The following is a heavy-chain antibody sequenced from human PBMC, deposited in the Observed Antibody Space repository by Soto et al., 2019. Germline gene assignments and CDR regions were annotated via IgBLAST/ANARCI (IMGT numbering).Heavy chain of an antibody. D-gene: IGHD2-15*01. CDR2: IIPILGTA. CDR3: ARAWWGAAFVPLHLDY. J-gene: IGHJ4*02. CDR1: GGTFSSYA. V-gene: IGHV1-69*01. Sequence: QVQLVQSGAEVKKPGSSVKGSCKASGGTFSSYAIIWVRQAHGPGREWMGGIIPILGTANYAQKFQGRVTITADQSTSTAYMELSSLRSDDTDVYYCARAWWGAAFVPLHLDYWGQGTLVTVSS.